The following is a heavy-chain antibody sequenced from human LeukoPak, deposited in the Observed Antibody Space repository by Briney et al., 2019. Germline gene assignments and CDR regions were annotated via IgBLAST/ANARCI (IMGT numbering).Heavy chain of an antibody. CDR3: ARGSGYGDSPGLH. V-gene: IGHV1-69*13. J-gene: IGHJ4*02. CDR1: GGTFSSYA. CDR2: IIPIFGTA. Sequence: RVASVKVSCKASGGTFSSYAISWVRQAPGQGLEWMGGIIPIFGTANYAQKFQGRVTITADESTSTAYMELSSLRSEDTAVYYCARGSGYGDSPGLHWGQGALVTVSS. D-gene: IGHD4-17*01.